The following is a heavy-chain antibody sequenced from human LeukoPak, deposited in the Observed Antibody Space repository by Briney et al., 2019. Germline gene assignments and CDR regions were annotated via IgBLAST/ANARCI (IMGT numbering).Heavy chain of an antibody. CDR2: ISYDGAKK. CDR1: GFSFSSYA. D-gene: IGHD2-15*01. CDR3: ARGRFWWFA. J-gene: IGHJ5*02. V-gene: IGHV3-30-3*01. Sequence: GGSLRLSCAASGFSFSSYAIQWVRQAPGKGLEWVAGISYDGAKKYYADSVKGRFTISRDNSKNTLYLQMNSLRAEDTAVYYCARGRFWWFAWGLGTLVTVSS.